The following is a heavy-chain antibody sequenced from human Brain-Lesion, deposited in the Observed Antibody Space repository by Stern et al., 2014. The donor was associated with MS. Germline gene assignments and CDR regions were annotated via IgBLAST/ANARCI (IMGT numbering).Heavy chain of an antibody. CDR3: ARGVGDY. CDR1: GFNFSSYW. D-gene: IGHD3-16*01. J-gene: IGHJ4*02. CDR2: INRDGSDT. Sequence: EVQLVESGGGLVQPGWSPRLSCAASGFNFSSYWLHWVRQFPEKGLFWVSQINRDGSDTSYADSVKGRFSISRDNIRNMLYLRMTSLRAEDTAVYYCARGVGDYWGQGARVTVSS. V-gene: IGHV3-74*01.